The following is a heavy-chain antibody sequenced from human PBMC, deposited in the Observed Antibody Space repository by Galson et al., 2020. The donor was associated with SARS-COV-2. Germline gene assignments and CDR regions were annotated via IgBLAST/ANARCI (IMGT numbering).Heavy chain of an antibody. D-gene: IGHD6-13*01. Sequence: SGPTLVTSTQSLTPTCTFSGFSLSTTGVGVRWIRQPPGKALEWLAPHYSNDDKHYSPSLKDRLTIFRDTSKNHVDLTMTNMDPVDTATYFCDHIPLMGSLDYFDYWGQGTLVTVSS. J-gene: IGHJ4*02. CDR2: HYSNDDK. CDR3: DHIPLMGSLDYFDY. CDR1: GFSLSTTGVG. V-gene: IGHV2-5*01.